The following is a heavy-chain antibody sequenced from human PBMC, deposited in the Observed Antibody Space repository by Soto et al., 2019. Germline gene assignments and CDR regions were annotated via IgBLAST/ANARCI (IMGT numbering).Heavy chain of an antibody. V-gene: IGHV3-21*01. CDR1: GFTFSSYS. Sequence: GGSLRLSCAASGFTFSSYSMNWVRQAPGKGLEWVSSISSSSSYIYYADSVKGRFTISRDNAKNSLYLQMNSLRAEDTAVYYCARDNVRSPHYYYYMDVWGKGTTVTVSS. D-gene: IGHD4-17*01. J-gene: IGHJ6*03. CDR2: ISSSSSYI. CDR3: ARDNVRSPHYYYYMDV.